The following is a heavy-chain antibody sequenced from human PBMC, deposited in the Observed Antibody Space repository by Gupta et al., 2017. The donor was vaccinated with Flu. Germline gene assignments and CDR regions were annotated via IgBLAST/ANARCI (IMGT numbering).Heavy chain of an antibody. CDR2: IYSTGYT. Sequence: ELQLVESGGGFVQPGGSLRLSCVASGFTVRDNYMNWVRQAPGKGLEWVSIIYSTGYTFYADSVKGRFTISRDPSENAVYLRMNSLTTEDTGLYYCARDFRAAAGYYYGMDVWGQGTTVTVSS. CDR1: GFTVRDNY. D-gene: IGHD6-13*01. V-gene: IGHV3-66*02. J-gene: IGHJ6*02. CDR3: ARDFRAAAGYYYGMDV.